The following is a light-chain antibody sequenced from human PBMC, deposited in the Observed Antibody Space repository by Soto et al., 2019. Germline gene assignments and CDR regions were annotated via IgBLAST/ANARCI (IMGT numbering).Light chain of an antibody. Sequence: EIVMTQSPATLSVSLGERVTLSCRASQSVSSYLAWYQQKPGQAPRLLISDASTRATDIPDRFSGSGSGTDFTLTISSLQSTHLAVYYCLQYSTWPPLYTFGQGNKLEIK. V-gene: IGKV3-15*01. J-gene: IGKJ2*01. CDR3: LQYSTWPPLYT. CDR1: QSVSSY. CDR2: DAS.